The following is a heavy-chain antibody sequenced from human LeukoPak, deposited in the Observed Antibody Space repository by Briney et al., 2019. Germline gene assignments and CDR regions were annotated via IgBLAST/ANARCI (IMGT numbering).Heavy chain of an antibody. Sequence: GRSLRLSCAASGFTFSSYSMNWVRQAPGKGLEWVSYISSSTRTIYYADSVKGRFTISRDNAKNSLYLQMNNLRDEDTAVYYCARDWPRDGYHEIFEYWGQGTLVTVSS. CDR1: GFTFSSYS. CDR2: ISSSTRTI. D-gene: IGHD5-24*01. CDR3: ARDWPRDGYHEIFEY. J-gene: IGHJ4*02. V-gene: IGHV3-48*02.